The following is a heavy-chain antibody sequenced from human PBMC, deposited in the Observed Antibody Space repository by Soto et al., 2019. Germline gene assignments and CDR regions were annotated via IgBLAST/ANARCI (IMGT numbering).Heavy chain of an antibody. J-gene: IGHJ6*03. D-gene: IGHD2-2*01. Sequence: ASVKVSCKASGYTFTSYAMHWVRQAPGQRLEWMGWINAGNGNTKYSQKFQGRVTITRDTSASTAYMELSSLRSEDTAVYYCARDPANYTVVVPPPYMDVWGKGTTVTVSS. CDR1: GYTFTSYA. CDR3: ARDPANYTVVVPPPYMDV. CDR2: INAGNGNT. V-gene: IGHV1-3*01.